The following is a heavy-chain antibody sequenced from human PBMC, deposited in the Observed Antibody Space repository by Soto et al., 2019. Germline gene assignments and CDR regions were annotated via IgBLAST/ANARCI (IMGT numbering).Heavy chain of an antibody. Sequence: EFLLVESGGGLVKPGGSLRLSCAASGPGFSAAWMKWVRQAPGKGLEGVGRIKSKGGGETKDYAAPVKGRFTISRDDSKNTVYLQMDSLKTDDTAVYYCPHQGDFYDRLDSWGQGTLVTVSS. J-gene: IGHJ4*02. CDR1: GPGFSAAW. CDR2: IKSKGGGETK. V-gene: IGHV3-15*07. CDR3: PHQGDFYDRLDS. D-gene: IGHD3-22*01.